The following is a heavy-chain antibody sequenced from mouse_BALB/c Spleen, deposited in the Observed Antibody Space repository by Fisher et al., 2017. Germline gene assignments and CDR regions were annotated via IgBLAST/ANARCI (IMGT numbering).Heavy chain of an antibody. CDR3: ARGPSYYYRYDSYWYFDV. D-gene: IGHD2-14*01. V-gene: IGHV1-19*01. J-gene: IGHJ1*01. Sequence: KFKGKATLTVDKSSSTAYMQLNSLTSEDSAVYYCARGPSYYYRYDSYWYFDVWGAGTTVTVSS.